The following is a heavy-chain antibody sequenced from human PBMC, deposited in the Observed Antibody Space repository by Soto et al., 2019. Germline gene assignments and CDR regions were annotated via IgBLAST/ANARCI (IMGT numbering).Heavy chain of an antibody. CDR2: ISGSGGST. CDR1: GLTFSSYG. CDR3: AKDPERGYSYGYSDY. V-gene: IGHV3-23*01. J-gene: IGHJ4*02. Sequence: EVQLLESGGGLVRPGGSLRVSCAASGLTFSSYGMSWVRQAPGKGPEWVSGISGSGGSTYYADSVKGRFTISRDNSKNTLYLQMNSLRAEDTAVYYCAKDPERGYSYGYSDYWGQGTLVTVSS. D-gene: IGHD5-18*01.